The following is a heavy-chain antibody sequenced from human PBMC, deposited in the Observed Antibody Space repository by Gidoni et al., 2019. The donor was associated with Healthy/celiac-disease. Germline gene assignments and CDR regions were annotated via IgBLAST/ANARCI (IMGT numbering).Heavy chain of an antibody. D-gene: IGHD2-21*01. CDR3: ARETLFRPYFDY. Sequence: QVQLVESGGGVVQPGRSLRLSCAASGFPFSSYAMHWVRQAPGKGLEWVAVISYDGSNKYYADSVKGRFTISRDNSKNTLYLQMNSLRAEDTAVYYCARETLFRPYFDYWGQGTLVTVSS. CDR1: GFPFSSYA. CDR2: ISYDGSNK. V-gene: IGHV3-30*04. J-gene: IGHJ4*02.